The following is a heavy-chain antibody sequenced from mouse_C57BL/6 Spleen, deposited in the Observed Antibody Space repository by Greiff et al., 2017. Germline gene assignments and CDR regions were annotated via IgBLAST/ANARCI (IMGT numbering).Heavy chain of an antibody. D-gene: IGHD2-3*01. J-gene: IGHJ2*01. CDR2: ISSGGSYT. CDR1: GFTFRSYG. CDR3: ARQGNDPYYFDY. Sequence: EVKVVESGGDLVKPGGSLKLSCAASGFTFRSYGMSWVRQTPDKRLGGVATISSGGSYTYYPESVKGRFTISRDNAKNTLYLQMSSLKSEDTAMYYCARQGNDPYYFDYWGQGTTLTGSS. V-gene: IGHV5-6*01.